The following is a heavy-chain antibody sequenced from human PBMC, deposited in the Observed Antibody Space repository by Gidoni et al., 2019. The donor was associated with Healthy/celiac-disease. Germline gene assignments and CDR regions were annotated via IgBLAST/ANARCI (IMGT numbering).Heavy chain of an antibody. D-gene: IGHD2-21*02. CDR1: GGTFSSYA. CDR3: ARGDVGGVVVTAIPFYYYYYGMDV. J-gene: IGHJ6*02. V-gene: IGHV1-69*01. Sequence: QVQLVQSGAEVKKPGSSVKVSCKASGGTFSSYAITWVRQAPGQGLEWMGGIIPIFGTSNYSQKFQGRVTITADESTSTAYMELSSLRSEDTAVYYCARGDVGGVVVTAIPFYYYYYGMDVWGQGTTVTVSS. CDR2: IIPIFGTS.